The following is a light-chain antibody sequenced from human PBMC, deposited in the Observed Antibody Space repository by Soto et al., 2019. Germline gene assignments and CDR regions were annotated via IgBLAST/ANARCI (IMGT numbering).Light chain of an antibody. CDR1: SSDVGGYNF. CDR3: SSYAGSNRV. Sequence: QSALTQPASVSGSPGQSITISCTGTSSDVGGYNFVSWYQQHPATAPKLMIYEVSHRPSGVSNRFSGSKSGNTASLTISALQAEDEADYFCSSYAGSNRVFGTGTKLTVL. V-gene: IGLV2-14*01. CDR2: EVS. J-gene: IGLJ1*01.